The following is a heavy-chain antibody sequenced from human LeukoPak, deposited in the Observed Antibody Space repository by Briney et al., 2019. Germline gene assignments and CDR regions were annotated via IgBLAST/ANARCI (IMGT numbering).Heavy chain of an antibody. CDR1: GVTFTSSA. J-gene: IGHJ4*02. V-gene: IGHV1-58*02. CDR2: IVVGSGNT. CDR3: AAYEGRAAAAPFDY. Sequence: ASVKVSCKASGVTFTSSAMQWVRQARGQRLEWIGWIVVGSGNTNYAQKFQERVTITRDMSTSTAYMELSSLRSEDTAVYYCAAYEGRAAAAPFDYWGQGTLVTVSS. D-gene: IGHD6-13*01.